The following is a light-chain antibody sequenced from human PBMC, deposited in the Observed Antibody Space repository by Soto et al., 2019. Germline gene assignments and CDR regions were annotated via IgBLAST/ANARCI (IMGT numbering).Light chain of an antibody. Sequence: DIQMTQSPPSLSASVGDRVTITCRASQSISSYLNWYQQKPGKAPKLLIYAASSLQSGVPSRFSGSGSGTDFTLTISSLQPEDFATYYCQQSYSTPPGFGQGTKVEIK. V-gene: IGKV1-39*01. CDR3: QQSYSTPPG. CDR1: QSISSY. J-gene: IGKJ1*01. CDR2: AAS.